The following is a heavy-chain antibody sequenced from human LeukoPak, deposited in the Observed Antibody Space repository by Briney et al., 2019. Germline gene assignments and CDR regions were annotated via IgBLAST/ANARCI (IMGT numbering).Heavy chain of an antibody. D-gene: IGHD2-15*01. CDR2: IIPIFGTA. V-gene: IGHV1-69*01. J-gene: IGHJ5*02. CDR1: GGTFSSYA. Sequence: GASVKVSCKASGGTFSSYAISWVRQAPGQGLEWMGGIIPIFGTANYAQKFQGRVTITADESTSTAYMELSSLRSEDTAVYYCARQVVAATLGWFDPWGQGTLVTVSS. CDR3: ARQVVAATLGWFDP.